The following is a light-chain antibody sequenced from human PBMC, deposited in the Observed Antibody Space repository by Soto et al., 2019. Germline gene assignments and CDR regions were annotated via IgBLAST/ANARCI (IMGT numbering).Light chain of an antibody. CDR2: GAS. Sequence: MHMKQSPSSLTAYVRDRVTISCRASQGIGNALGWYQQKPGKPPKVLIYGASNLQSGVPPRFSGSGSGTDFTLAICSLQPEDSATYYCPLDINYPWPSAHGTKVDIK. CDR1: QGIGNA. CDR3: PLDINYPWP. J-gene: IGKJ1*01. V-gene: IGKV1-6*01.